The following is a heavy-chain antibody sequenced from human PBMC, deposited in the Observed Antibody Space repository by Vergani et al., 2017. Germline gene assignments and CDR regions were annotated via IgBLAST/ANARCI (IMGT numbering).Heavy chain of an antibody. V-gene: IGHV1-24*01. CDR3: ATAPRVPAATWIWFDP. J-gene: IGHJ5*02. CDR1: GYTLTELS. CDR2: FDPEDGET. Sequence: QVQLVPSGAEVKKPGASVKVSCKVSGYTLTELSMHWVRQAPGKGLEWMGGFDPEDGETIYAQTFQGRVTMAEDTSTDTAYMELSSLRSEDTAVYYCATAPRVPAATWIWFDPWGQGTLVTVSS. D-gene: IGHD2-2*01.